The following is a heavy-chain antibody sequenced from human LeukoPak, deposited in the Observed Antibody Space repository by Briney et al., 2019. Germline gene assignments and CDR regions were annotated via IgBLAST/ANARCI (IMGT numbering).Heavy chain of an antibody. J-gene: IGHJ2*01. CDR2: ISYDGTKK. CDR1: GFTFRNYG. Sequence: GRSLRLSCAPSGFTFRNYGIHWVRQAPGKGLEWVAAISYDGTKKFYSDSGEGRFTISRDNSMNTLYLQINSLRAEDTALYFCARDADTTIRNWYFDLWGRGTLLTVSS. V-gene: IGHV3-30*03. CDR3: ARDADTTIRNWYFDL. D-gene: IGHD3-16*01.